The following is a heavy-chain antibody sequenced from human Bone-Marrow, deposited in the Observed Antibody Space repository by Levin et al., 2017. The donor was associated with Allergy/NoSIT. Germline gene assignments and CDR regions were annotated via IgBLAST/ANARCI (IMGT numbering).Heavy chain of an antibody. D-gene: IGHD5-18*01. J-gene: IGHJ4*02. Sequence: GESLKISCAASGFTVSSHYMSWVRQAPGKGLEWVSVIYSGGSTYYADSVKGRFTISRDNSKNTLYLQMNSLRAEDTAVYYCARVRGYSYGYMDYWGQGTLVTVSS. CDR2: IYSGGST. V-gene: IGHV3-53*01. CDR3: ARVRGYSYGYMDY. CDR1: GFTVSSHY.